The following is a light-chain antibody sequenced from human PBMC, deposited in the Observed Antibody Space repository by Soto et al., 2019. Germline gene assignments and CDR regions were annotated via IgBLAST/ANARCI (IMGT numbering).Light chain of an antibody. CDR3: QQRSNWLIT. CDR1: QSVSSS. V-gene: IGKV3-11*01. J-gene: IGKJ5*01. Sequence: EIVLTQSPATLSLSPGERATLSCRASQSVSSSLAWYQQKPGQAPRLLIYDASSRATGIPARFSGSGSGTDFTLTINSLEPEDFAIYYCQQRSNWLITFGQGTRLEIK. CDR2: DAS.